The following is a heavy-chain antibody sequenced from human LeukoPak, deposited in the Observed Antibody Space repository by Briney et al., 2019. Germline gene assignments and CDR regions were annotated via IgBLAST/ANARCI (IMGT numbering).Heavy chain of an antibody. Sequence: PGRSLRLSCAASGFTFSSYGMHWVRQAPGKGLEWVAVIWYDGSNKYYADSVKSRFTISRDNSKNTLYLQMNSLRAEDTAVYYCAKEYSGSYYVGWFDPWGQGTLVTVSS. CDR2: IWYDGSNK. V-gene: IGHV3-33*06. J-gene: IGHJ5*02. CDR3: AKEYSGSYYVGWFDP. D-gene: IGHD1-26*01. CDR1: GFTFSSYG.